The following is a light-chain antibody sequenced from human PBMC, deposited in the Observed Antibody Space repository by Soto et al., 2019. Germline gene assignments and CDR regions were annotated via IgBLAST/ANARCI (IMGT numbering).Light chain of an antibody. CDR3: QEYNSYFQT. V-gene: IGKV1-5*01. Sequence: DIQMTQSPSTLSASVGDKVTMTCRASQSISSWLAWYHQKPGKAPKLLIYDASSLESGVPSRFRGSGSGTEFILTISSLQVDDVGTYYCQEYNSYFQTFGQGTKVDIK. J-gene: IGKJ2*01. CDR2: DAS. CDR1: QSISSW.